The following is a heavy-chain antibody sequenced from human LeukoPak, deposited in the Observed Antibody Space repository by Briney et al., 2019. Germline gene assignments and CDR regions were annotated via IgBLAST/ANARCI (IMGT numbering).Heavy chain of an antibody. V-gene: IGHV4-59*01. CDR1: GGSFSGYY. J-gene: IGHJ2*01. CDR3: ARDQGTTVGSNLGWYFDL. Sequence: SETLSLTCAVYGGSFSGYYWSWIRQPPGKGLEWIGYIYYSGSTNYNPSLKSRVTISVDTSKNQFSLKLSSVTAADTAVYYCARDQGTTVGSNLGWYFDLWGRGTLVTVSS. CDR2: IYYSGST. D-gene: IGHD4-23*01.